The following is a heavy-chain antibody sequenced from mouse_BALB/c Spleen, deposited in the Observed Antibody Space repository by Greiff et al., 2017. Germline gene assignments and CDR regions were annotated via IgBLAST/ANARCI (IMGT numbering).Heavy chain of an antibody. Sequence: EVMLVESGGGLVKPGGSLKLSCAASGFTFSSYAMSWVRQTPEKRLEWVATISSGGSYTYYPDSVKVRFTISRDNAKNTLYLQMSSLRSEDTAMYYCAREDYDGAMDYWGQGTSVTVSS. CDR2: ISSGGSYT. J-gene: IGHJ4*01. CDR3: AREDYDGAMDY. D-gene: IGHD2-4*01. V-gene: IGHV5-9-1*01. CDR1: GFTFSSYA.